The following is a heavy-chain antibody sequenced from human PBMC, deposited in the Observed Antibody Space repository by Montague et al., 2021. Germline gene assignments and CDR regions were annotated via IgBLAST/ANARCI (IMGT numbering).Heavy chain of an antibody. CDR2: MRSSGSP. CDR3: GRDYWGSIDY. CDR1: GGSVNGYE. D-gene: IGHD7-27*01. J-gene: IGHJ4*01. V-gene: IGHV4-59*02. Sequence: SETLSLTCSVSGGSVNGYEWSWIWQPPGKGLEWIGYMRSSGSPNYNPSFKSRLAISIDRSRNQFSLELSFVTAAGTAIYFCGRDYWGSIDYWGHGILVTVSS.